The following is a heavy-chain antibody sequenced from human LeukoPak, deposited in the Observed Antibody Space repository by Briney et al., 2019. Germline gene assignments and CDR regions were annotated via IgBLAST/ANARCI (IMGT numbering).Heavy chain of an antibody. CDR2: ISVRSNYI. J-gene: IGHJ4*02. Sequence: GGSLRLSCLASGYTFSSYSINWVRQAPGKGLEWVSSISVRSNYIYYADSVRGRFRISQDDARDSLFLEMNSLRAEDTAVYYCVRLRRNSDTSGFYYYYDFWGQGTLVTVSS. CDR1: GYTFSSYS. CDR3: VRLRRNSDTSGFYYYYDF. D-gene: IGHD3-22*01. V-gene: IGHV3-21*01.